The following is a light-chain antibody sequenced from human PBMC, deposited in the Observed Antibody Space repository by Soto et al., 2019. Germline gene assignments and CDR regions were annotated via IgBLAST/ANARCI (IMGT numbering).Light chain of an antibody. CDR1: QSVGSY. Sequence: EIVLTQSPATLSLSPGERATLSCRASQSVGSYFAWYQQKPGQAPRLLIYDASNRATGIPARFSGSGSGTDCTLTISSLEPEDFAVYYCQQVKTWPITFGQGTRLEIK. CDR2: DAS. CDR3: QQVKTWPIT. V-gene: IGKV3-11*01. J-gene: IGKJ5*01.